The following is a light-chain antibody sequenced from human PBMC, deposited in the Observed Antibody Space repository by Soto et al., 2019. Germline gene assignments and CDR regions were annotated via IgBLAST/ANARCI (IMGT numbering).Light chain of an antibody. J-gene: IGKJ1*01. CDR3: QQYGSSPRT. V-gene: IGKV3-20*01. CDR2: GAS. Sequence: IVLTQSPGTLSLSPGKRATLSCRASQSVSSYLAWYQQKPGQAPSLLIYGASSRATGIPDRFSGSGSGTDFTLTISRLEPEDFAVYYCQQYGSSPRTFGQGTKVDIK. CDR1: QSVSSY.